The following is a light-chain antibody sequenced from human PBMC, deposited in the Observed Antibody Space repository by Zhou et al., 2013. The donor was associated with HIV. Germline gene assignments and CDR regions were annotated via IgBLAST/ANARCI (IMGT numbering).Light chain of an antibody. Sequence: DIQMTQSPSSVSASVGDRVTITCRASQGVSKWLAWYQQKPGKAPKLLIYAASTLQTGVPSRFSGSGYGTDFTLTISSLQPDDFATYYCQQANGFPLTFGQGTKVEIK. V-gene: IGKV1-12*01. J-gene: IGKJ1*01. CDR3: QQANGFPLT. CDR2: AAS. CDR1: QGVSKW.